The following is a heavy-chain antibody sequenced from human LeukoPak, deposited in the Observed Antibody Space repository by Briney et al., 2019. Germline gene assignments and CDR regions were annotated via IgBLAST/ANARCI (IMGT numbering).Heavy chain of an antibody. CDR3: ARDDGYAFGI. CDR2: IRYSSSTV. J-gene: IGHJ3*02. Sequence: GGSLRLSCAASGFTFSSYSMNCVRQTPGKGLEWISYIRYSSSTVYYADSVKGRFTISTDNAKNSLYLQMNSLRAEDTALYYCARDDGYAFGIWGQGTMVTVSS. V-gene: IGHV3-48*01. CDR1: GFTFSSYS. D-gene: IGHD6-25*01.